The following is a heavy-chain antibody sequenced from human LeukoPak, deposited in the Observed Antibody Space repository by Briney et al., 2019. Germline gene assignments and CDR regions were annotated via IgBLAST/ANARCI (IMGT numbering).Heavy chain of an antibody. CDR3: ARDKSGYWPYYFDY. V-gene: IGHV4-34*01. Sequence: SETLSLTCAVYGGSFSGYYWSWIRQPPGKGLEWIGEINHSGSTNYNPSLKSRVTISVDTSKNQFSLKLSSVTAADTAVYYCARDKSGYWPYYFDYWGQGTLVTVSS. D-gene: IGHD3-3*01. CDR2: INHSGST. J-gene: IGHJ4*02. CDR1: GGSFSGYY.